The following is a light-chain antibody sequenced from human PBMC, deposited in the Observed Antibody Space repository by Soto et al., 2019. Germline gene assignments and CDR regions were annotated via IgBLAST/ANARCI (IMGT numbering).Light chain of an antibody. V-gene: IGLV2-14*01. CDR3: SSYTSSGTLVV. J-gene: IGLJ2*01. CDR1: SSDVGDYNY. CDR2: DVS. Sequence: QSALTQPASVSGSPGQSITISCTGTSSDVGDYNYVSWYQQHPGKAPKLMIYDVSNRPSGVSNRFSGSKSGNTASLTISGLQAEDECDYYCSSYTSSGTLVVFGGGTKLTVL.